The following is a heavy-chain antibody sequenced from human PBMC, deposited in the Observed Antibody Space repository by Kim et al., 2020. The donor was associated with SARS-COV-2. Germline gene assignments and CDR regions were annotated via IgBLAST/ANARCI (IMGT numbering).Heavy chain of an antibody. V-gene: IGHV1-24*01. CDR2: FDPEDGET. D-gene: IGHD2-2*01. Sequence: ASVKVSCKVSGYTLTELSMHWVRQAPGKGLEWMGGFDPEDGETIYAQKFQGRVTMTEDTSTDTAYMELSSLRSEDTAVYYCATDRLYCSSTSCYPIAFDIWGQGTMVTVSS. CDR3: ATDRLYCSSTSCYPIAFDI. J-gene: IGHJ3*02. CDR1: GYTLTELS.